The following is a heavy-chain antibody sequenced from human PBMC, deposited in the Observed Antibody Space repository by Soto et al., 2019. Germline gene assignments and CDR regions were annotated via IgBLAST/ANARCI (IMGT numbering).Heavy chain of an antibody. D-gene: IGHD6-19*01. CDR2: IYYSGST. CDR3: ARGGPIAVAGYYYFDY. Sequence: TSETLSLTCTVSGGSISSGGYYWSWIRQHPGKGLEWIGYIYYSGSTYYNPSLKSRVTISVDTSKNQFSLKLSSVTAADTAVYYCARGGPIAVAGYYYFDYWGQGTLVTVSS. V-gene: IGHV4-31*03. J-gene: IGHJ4*02. CDR1: GGSISSGGYY.